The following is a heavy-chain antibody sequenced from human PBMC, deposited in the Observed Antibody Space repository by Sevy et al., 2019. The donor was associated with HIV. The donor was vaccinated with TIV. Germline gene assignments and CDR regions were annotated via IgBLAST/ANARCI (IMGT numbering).Heavy chain of an antibody. CDR3: ARVRDRGWFDP. Sequence: ASVKVSCKTSGGTFSGYAISWVRQAPGQGLEWMGGIIAISGTTNYVQKFQGRVTITADASTRTVYMELRSLKIEDTAIYYCARVRDRGWFDPWGQGTLVTVSS. V-gene: IGHV1-69*13. CDR2: IIAISGTT. J-gene: IGHJ5*02. CDR1: GGTFSGYA. D-gene: IGHD3-16*01.